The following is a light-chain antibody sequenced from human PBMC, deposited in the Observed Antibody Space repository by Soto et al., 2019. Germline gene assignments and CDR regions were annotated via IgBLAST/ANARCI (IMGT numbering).Light chain of an antibody. CDR2: AAS. J-gene: IGKJ4*01. CDR3: QQYYSYTPLT. Sequence: DIQMTQSPSSLSASVEDRVIITCRASQSISNHLNWYQQKPGKAPKLLIFAASSLQSGVPSRFSGSRSGPDFTLTISCLQSEDFATYYCQQYYSYTPLTFGGGTKVDIK. CDR1: QSISNH. V-gene: IGKV1-39*01.